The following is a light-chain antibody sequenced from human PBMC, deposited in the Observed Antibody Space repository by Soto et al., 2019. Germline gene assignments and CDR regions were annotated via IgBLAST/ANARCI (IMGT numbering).Light chain of an antibody. CDR3: QQYGSSPFLIT. Sequence: IVLTQSPGTLSLSPGERATLSCRASQSVSSSYLAWYQQKPGQAPRLLIYGASSRATGIPDRFSGSGSGTDFTLTISRLEPEDFAVYYCQQYGSSPFLITFGQGTRLEIK. V-gene: IGKV3-20*01. J-gene: IGKJ5*01. CDR2: GAS. CDR1: QSVSSSY.